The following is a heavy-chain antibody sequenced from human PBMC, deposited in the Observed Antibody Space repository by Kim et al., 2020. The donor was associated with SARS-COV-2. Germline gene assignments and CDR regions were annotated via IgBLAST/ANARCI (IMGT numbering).Heavy chain of an antibody. V-gene: IGHV1-3*01. D-gene: IGHD5-18*01. CDR3: ARVPLRGYGGTPPYYYMDV. CDR2: INAGNGNT. CDR1: GYTFTSYA. Sequence: ASVKVSCKASGYTFTSYAMHWVRQAPGQRLEWMGWINAGNGNTKYSQKFQGRVTITRDTSASTAYMELSSLRSEDTAVYYCARVPLRGYGGTPPYYYMDVWGKGTTVTVSS. J-gene: IGHJ6*03.